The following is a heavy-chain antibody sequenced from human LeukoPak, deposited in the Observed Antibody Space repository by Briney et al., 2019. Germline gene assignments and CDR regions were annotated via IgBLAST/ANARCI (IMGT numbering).Heavy chain of an antibody. CDR2: INHSGST. Sequence: SETLSLTCAVYGGSFSGYYWSWIRQPPGKGLEWIGEINHSGSTNYNPSLKSRVTISVDTSKNQFSLKLSSVTAADTAVYYCARGYYDFWSGYFRGAFDIWGQGTMVTVSS. D-gene: IGHD3-3*01. CDR3: ARGYYDFWSGYFRGAFDI. CDR1: GGSFSGYY. V-gene: IGHV4-34*01. J-gene: IGHJ3*02.